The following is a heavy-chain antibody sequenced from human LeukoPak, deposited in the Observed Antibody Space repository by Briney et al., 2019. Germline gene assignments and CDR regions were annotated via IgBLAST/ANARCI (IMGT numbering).Heavy chain of an antibody. D-gene: IGHD3-10*01. V-gene: IGHV5-51*01. J-gene: IGHJ5*02. CDR3: ARQLKVRGVDH. CDR2: IYPGDSDP. CDR1: GYTFTTYW. Sequence: GESLKISCKGSGYTFTTYWIGWVRQMPGKGLEWMGIIYPGDSDPRYSPSFQGQVTISADKSISTAYLQWSSLKASDTAMYYCARQLKVRGVDHWGQGTLVTVSS.